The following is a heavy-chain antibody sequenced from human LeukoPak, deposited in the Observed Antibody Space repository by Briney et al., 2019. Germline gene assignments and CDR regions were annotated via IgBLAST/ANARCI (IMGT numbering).Heavy chain of an antibody. D-gene: IGHD3-22*01. CDR3: AREALVVVITNGDAFDI. Sequence: GGSLRLSCAASGFTFSSYGMSWVRQAPGKGLEWVSTISGSGNSIYYADSVKGRFTISRDNAKNSLYLQMNSLRAEDTAVYYCAREALVVVITNGDAFDIWGQGTMVTVSS. CDR1: GFTFSSYG. J-gene: IGHJ3*02. V-gene: IGHV3-21*01. CDR2: ISGSGNSI.